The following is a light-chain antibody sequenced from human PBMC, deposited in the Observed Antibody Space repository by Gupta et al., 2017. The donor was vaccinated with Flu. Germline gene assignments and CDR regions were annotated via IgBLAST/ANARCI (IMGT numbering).Light chain of an antibody. Sequence: QSALTQPVSVSASPGQSITISCTGTSSDIGNYVFVSWYQRHPGKAPKLMIYEGTKRPSGVSSSFSGSKSGNTASLTISGLQAEDEADYYCCSYAGRYTVIFGGGTKLTVL. CDR2: EGT. CDR3: CSYAGRYTVI. J-gene: IGLJ2*01. V-gene: IGLV2-23*01. CDR1: SSDIGNYVF.